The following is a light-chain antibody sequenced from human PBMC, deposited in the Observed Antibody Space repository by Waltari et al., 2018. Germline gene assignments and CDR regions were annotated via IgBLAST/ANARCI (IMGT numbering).Light chain of an antibody. V-gene: IGKV1-33*01. Sequence: DTQMTQSPPSLSASVGDRVTITCQASQDIANYLGWYQKKPGKAPKLLIYDASTLATGVPSRFSGRGYGTDVTLIITGLQAEDVATYYCQQYGHMPITFGQGTRAE. CDR2: DAS. CDR1: QDIANY. CDR3: QQYGHMPIT. J-gene: IGKJ5*01.